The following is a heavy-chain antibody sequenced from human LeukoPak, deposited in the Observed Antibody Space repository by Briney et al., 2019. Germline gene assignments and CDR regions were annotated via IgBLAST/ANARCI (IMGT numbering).Heavy chain of an antibody. Sequence: GASLRLSCAASGFIFSNYALYWVRQAPGKGLEWVSAISGRSDNTYYADSVKGRFTLSRDSSKNTLYLQMNSLRADDTAVYYCAKWGDYDVLTGYYVSDFWGQGTLVTVSS. D-gene: IGHD3-9*01. V-gene: IGHV3-23*01. CDR2: ISGRSDNT. CDR3: AKWGDYDVLTGYYVSDF. CDR1: GFIFSNYA. J-gene: IGHJ4*02.